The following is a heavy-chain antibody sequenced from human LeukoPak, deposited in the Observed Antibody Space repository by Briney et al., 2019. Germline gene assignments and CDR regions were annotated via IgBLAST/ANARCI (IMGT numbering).Heavy chain of an antibody. CDR3: ARGSEHSYDFTGRGRTKSRLDY. D-gene: IGHD3/OR15-3a*01. CDR1: GFTFDDYA. J-gene: IGHJ4*02. V-gene: IGHV3-9*01. Sequence: PGGSLRLSCAASGFTFDDYAMHWVRQAPGKGLEWVSGISWNSGSIGYADSVKGRFTISRDNAKSSLYLQMNSLRAEDTAVYYCARGSEHSYDFTGRGRTKSRLDYWGQGTLVTVSS. CDR2: ISWNSGSI.